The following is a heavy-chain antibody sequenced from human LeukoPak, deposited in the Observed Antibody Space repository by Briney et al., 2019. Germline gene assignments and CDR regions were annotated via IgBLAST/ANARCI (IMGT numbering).Heavy chain of an antibody. CDR3: ARDRSSGYDDAFDI. CDR2: ISYDGDNI. Sequence: GGSLRLSCAASGFTFSSYAMHWVRQAPGKGLEWVAIISYDGDNIYYADSVRGRFTISRDNSKNTLYLQMNSLTADDTAVYYCARDRSSGYDDAFDIWGQGTMVTVSS. V-gene: IGHV3-30-3*01. D-gene: IGHD5-12*01. J-gene: IGHJ3*02. CDR1: GFTFSSYA.